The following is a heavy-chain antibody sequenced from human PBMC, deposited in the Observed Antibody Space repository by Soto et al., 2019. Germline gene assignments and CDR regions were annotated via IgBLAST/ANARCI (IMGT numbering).Heavy chain of an antibody. CDR3: ARELFRAADY. J-gene: IGHJ4*02. Sequence: QVHLVESGGGVVQPGRSLRLSCVGSGFIFRNFPMYWIRQAPGKGLEWVALMSFDEKNKYYADSVKGRFTISRDTSKNTVYLQMNGLRTEDTAVYYCARELFRAADYWGQGTLVIVSS. CDR2: MSFDEKNK. D-gene: IGHD3-3*01. CDR1: GFIFRNFP. V-gene: IGHV3-30*04.